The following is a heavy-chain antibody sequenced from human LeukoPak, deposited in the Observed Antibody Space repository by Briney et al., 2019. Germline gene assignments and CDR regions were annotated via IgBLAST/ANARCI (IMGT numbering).Heavy chain of an antibody. CDR1: GGSVSSGSYY. D-gene: IGHD3-3*01. Sequence: PSGTLSLTCTVSGGSVSSGSYYWSWIRQPPGKGLEWIGYIYYSGSTNYNPSLKSRVTISVDTSKNQFSLKLSSVTAADTAVYYCARDNYYDFWSGYYENWFDPWGQGTLVTVSS. CDR3: ARDNYYDFWSGYYENWFDP. J-gene: IGHJ5*02. CDR2: IYYSGST. V-gene: IGHV4-61*01.